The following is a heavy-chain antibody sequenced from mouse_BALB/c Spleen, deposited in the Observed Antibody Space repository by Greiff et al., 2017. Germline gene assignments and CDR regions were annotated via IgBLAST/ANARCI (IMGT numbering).Heavy chain of an antibody. J-gene: IGHJ4*01. Sequence: VQLKESGGGLVQPGGSLKLSCAASGFTFSSYTMSWVRQTPEKRLEWVAYISNGGGSTYYPDTVKGRFTISRDNAKNTLYLQMSSLKSEDTAMYYCARITTAMDYWGQGTSVTVAS. CDR2: ISNGGGST. CDR1: GFTFSSYT. V-gene: IGHV5-12-2*01. D-gene: IGHD2-4*01. CDR3: ARITTAMDY.